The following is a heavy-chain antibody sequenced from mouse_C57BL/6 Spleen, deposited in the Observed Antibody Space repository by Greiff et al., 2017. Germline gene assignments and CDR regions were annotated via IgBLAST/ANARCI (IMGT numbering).Heavy chain of an antibody. Sequence: QVQLQQPGTELVKPGASVKLSCKASGYTFTSYWMPWVQQRPGQGLEWIGHINPSNGGTNYTEKFKSKATLTVDTSSSTAYMQLSSLTSEDSAVXDCARCEYDREVRFAYWGQGTLVTVSA. CDR2: INPSNGGT. CDR3: ARCEYDREVRFAY. D-gene: IGHD2-14*01. V-gene: IGHV1-53*01. J-gene: IGHJ3*01. CDR1: GYTFTSYW.